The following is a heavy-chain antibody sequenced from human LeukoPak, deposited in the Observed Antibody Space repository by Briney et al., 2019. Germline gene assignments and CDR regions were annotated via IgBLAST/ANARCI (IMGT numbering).Heavy chain of an antibody. CDR2: ISGSGGST. Sequence: GGSLRLSCAASGFTFSSYAMSWVRQAPGKGLEWVSAISGSGGSTYYADSVKGRFTISRDNSKNTLYLQMNSLRAEDTAVYYCARQYYDSSGYYYDYWGQGTLVTVSS. V-gene: IGHV3-23*01. CDR1: GFTFSSYA. D-gene: IGHD3-22*01. CDR3: ARQYYDSSGYYYDY. J-gene: IGHJ4*02.